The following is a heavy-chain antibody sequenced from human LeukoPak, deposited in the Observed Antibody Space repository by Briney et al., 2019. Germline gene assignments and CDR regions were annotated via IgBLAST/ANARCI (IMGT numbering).Heavy chain of an antibody. CDR2: IGTAGNT. CDR1: GFTFSSHD. D-gene: IGHD6-13*01. J-gene: IGHJ4*02. V-gene: IGHV3-13*01. Sequence: GGSLRLSCAASGFTFSSHDMHWVRQPTGKGLEWVSVIGTAGNTYYTDSVKGRFTISRENAKNSLYLQMDNLRAEDTAVYYCARDPWAAAGTPDKYYFDYWGQGTLVTVSS. CDR3: ARDPWAAAGTPDKYYFDY.